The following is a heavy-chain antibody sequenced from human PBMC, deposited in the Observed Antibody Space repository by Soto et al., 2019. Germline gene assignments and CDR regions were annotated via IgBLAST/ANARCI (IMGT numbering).Heavy chain of an antibody. J-gene: IGHJ4*02. D-gene: IGHD3-22*01. V-gene: IGHV3-23*01. Sequence: EVQLLESGGGLVQPGGSLRLSCAASGFTFSSYAMSWVRQAPGKGLEWVSAISGSGGSTYYADSVKGRFTISRDNSKNTLYLQMNSLRAEDKAVYYCANQGGWDTYYYDSSGPFDYWGQGTLVTVSS. CDR2: ISGSGGST. CDR3: ANQGGWDTYYYDSSGPFDY. CDR1: GFTFSSYA.